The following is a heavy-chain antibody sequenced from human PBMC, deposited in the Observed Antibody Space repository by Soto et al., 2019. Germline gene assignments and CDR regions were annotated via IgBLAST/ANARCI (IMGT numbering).Heavy chain of an antibody. CDR3: AKGSATSRPYYFDY. CDR2: VTGSGDDT. Sequence: GGSLRLSCAASGFTFSSYAMSWVRQAPGKGPEWVSAVTGSGDDTFHADSAKGRLTISRDNSRNTLYLQMNSLRAEDTALYYCAKGSATSRPYYFDYWGQGTLVTVSS. J-gene: IGHJ4*02. V-gene: IGHV3-23*01. CDR1: GFTFSSYA.